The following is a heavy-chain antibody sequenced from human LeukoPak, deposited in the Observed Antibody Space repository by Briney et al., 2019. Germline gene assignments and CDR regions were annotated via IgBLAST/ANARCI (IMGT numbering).Heavy chain of an antibody. D-gene: IGHD6-25*01. CDR2: INHSGST. Sequence: SETLSLTCAVYGGSFSGYYWSWIRHPPAKGLEWVGEINHSGSTNYNPALKSRVTISVDTSKNQFSLKLSSVTAAHTAVYYCARGLGLSSDDAFDIWGQGTMVTVSS. CDR3: ARGLGLSSDDAFDI. V-gene: IGHV4-34*01. J-gene: IGHJ3*02. CDR1: GGSFSGYY.